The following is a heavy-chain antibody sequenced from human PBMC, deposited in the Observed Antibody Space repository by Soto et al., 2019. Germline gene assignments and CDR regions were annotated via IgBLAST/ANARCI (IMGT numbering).Heavy chain of an antibody. Sequence: EVQLLESGGGLGQPGGSLRLSCVASGFSFSSYAMVWVRQAPGKGLEWVSVISARGGSSYFADTVKGRFTISRDNSKNLLSLEMNSLRAEDTAIYFCAKGSIEYSASVDNWGQGTLVLVSS. V-gene: IGHV3-23*01. CDR3: AKGSIEYSASVDN. CDR2: ISARGGSS. D-gene: IGHD5-12*01. CDR1: GFSFSSYA. J-gene: IGHJ4*02.